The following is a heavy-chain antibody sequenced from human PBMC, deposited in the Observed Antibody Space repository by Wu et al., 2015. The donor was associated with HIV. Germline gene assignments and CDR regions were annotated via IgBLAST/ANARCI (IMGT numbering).Heavy chain of an antibody. Sequence: QVQLVQSGAEVKKRGASVKVSCKASGNFFTGYNIHWVRQASGQGLEWMGWINPDNGATKYAQEFQGRVTMTRDTSIKTTYMELSRLTSDDTAVYYCAREKYSSSSSEFDYWGQGTLVTVSS. J-gene: IGHJ4*02. CDR2: INPDNGAT. CDR3: AREKYSSSSSEFDY. CDR1: GNFFTGYN. V-gene: IGHV1-2*02. D-gene: IGHD6-6*01.